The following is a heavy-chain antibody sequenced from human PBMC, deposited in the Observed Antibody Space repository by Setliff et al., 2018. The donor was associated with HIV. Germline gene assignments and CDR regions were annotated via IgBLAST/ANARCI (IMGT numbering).Heavy chain of an antibody. Sequence: SETLSLTCTVSGDSISSSSCYWAWIRQPQGKGLEWIGNIYYSGTTFYNPPLKSRVTVSVDTSKNQFSRRLNSVTAADTAVYYCARRRADYDSSGHYREDFDYWGQGTLVTVSS. D-gene: IGHD3-22*01. V-gene: IGHV4-39*01. J-gene: IGHJ4*02. CDR1: GDSISSSSCY. CDR3: ARRRADYDSSGHYREDFDY. CDR2: IYYSGTT.